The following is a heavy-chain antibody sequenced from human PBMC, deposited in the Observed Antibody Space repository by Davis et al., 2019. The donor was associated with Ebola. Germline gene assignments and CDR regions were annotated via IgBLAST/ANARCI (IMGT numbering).Heavy chain of an antibody. CDR3: TTPGGQDSGYDVFDI. CDR2: IHPNSGGA. D-gene: IGHD5-12*01. Sequence: AASVKVSCKASGYTFTVYYMHWVRQAPGQGLEWMGRIHPNSGGANYAQKFQGRVVLTRDTSISTVYMELSSLRSDDTAVYYCTTPGGQDSGYDVFDIWGQGTMVTVSS. V-gene: IGHV1-2*06. J-gene: IGHJ3*02. CDR1: GYTFTVYY.